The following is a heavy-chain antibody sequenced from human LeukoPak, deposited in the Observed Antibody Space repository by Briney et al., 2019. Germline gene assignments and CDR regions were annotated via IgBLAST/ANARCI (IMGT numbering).Heavy chain of an antibody. J-gene: IGHJ4*02. D-gene: IGHD3-22*01. CDR2: INPNSGGT. CDR1: GYTFTGYY. CDR3: ARGDDSSGYYPCYFDY. V-gene: IGHV1-2*02. Sequence: ATVKVSCKASGYTFTGYYMHWVRQAPGQGLEWMGWINPNSGGTNYAEKFQGRVTMTRDTSISTAYMELSRLRSDDTAVYYCARGDDSSGYYPCYFDYWGQGTLVTVSS.